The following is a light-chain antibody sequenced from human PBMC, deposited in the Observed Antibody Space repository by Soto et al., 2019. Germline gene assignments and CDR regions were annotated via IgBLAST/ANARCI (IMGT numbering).Light chain of an antibody. J-gene: IGKJ5*01. CDR2: DAY. V-gene: IGKV3-11*01. Sequence: EVLLTQSPGTLTLSEGEGATLSCRASQSFRGLLAWYQQKPGQAPRLLIYDAYNRATGIPPRFSGSGSGTDFTLTISSLEPEDSAVYYCQQRNMSPITCGHGTRGE. CDR1: QSFRGL. CDR3: QQRNMSPIT.